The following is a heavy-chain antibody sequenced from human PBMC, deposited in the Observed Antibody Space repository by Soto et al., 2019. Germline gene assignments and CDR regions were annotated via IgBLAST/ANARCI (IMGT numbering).Heavy chain of an antibody. CDR2: ISYDGRNK. CDR3: AREFSMVVVAPGY. V-gene: IGHV3-30*04. CDR1: EFTFSSYA. J-gene: IGHJ4*01. D-gene: IGHD3-22*01. Sequence: SLRLSCAASEFTFSSYARPSLCQDPRKGLEWVAVISYDGRNKYYADSVKGRFTISRDNSKNTLYLQMNSLRAEDTAGYYCAREFSMVVVAPGYWGHGTLVTVSS.